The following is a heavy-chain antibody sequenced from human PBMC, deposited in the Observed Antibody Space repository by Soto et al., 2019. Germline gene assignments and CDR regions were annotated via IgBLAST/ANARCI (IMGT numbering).Heavy chain of an antibody. J-gene: IGHJ3*02. CDR1: GDSVSSNSV. CDR3: ARGSKTSAHDAFDI. V-gene: IGHV6-1*01. D-gene: IGHD1-26*01. CDR2: TYYRSKWYN. Sequence: PSQTLSLTCAISGDSVSSNSVWNWIRQSPSRGLEWLGRTYYRSKWYNDYAVSVKSRITINPDTSKNQFSLQLNSVTPEDTAVYYCARGSKTSAHDAFDIWGQGTMVTVS.